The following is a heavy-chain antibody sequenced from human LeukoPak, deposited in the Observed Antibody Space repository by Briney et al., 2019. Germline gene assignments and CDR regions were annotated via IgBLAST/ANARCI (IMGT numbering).Heavy chain of an antibody. CDR1: GFTFSSYA. D-gene: IGHD6-6*01. CDR3: ARGSSFHNY. Sequence: PGGSLRLSCAASGFTFSSYAMHWVRQAPGKGLEWVAVISYDGSNKYYADSVKGRFTISRDNSKNTLYLQMNSLRAEDTAVYYCARGSSFHNYWGQGTLVTVSS. J-gene: IGHJ4*02. V-gene: IGHV3-30*04. CDR2: ISYDGSNK.